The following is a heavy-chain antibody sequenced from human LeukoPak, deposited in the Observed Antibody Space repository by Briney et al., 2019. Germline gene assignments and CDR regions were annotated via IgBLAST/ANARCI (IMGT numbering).Heavy chain of an antibody. Sequence: SETLSLTCTVSGYSISSGYYWGWIRQPPGKGLEWIGNIYHSGSTYYNSSLKSRLTISIDTSKNQFSLKLTSVTAADTAVYYCARELIKHYGRRPDAFDIWGQGTMVTVSS. D-gene: IGHD3-16*01. CDR3: ARELIKHYGRRPDAFDI. J-gene: IGHJ3*02. V-gene: IGHV4-38-2*02. CDR1: GYSISSGYY. CDR2: IYHSGST.